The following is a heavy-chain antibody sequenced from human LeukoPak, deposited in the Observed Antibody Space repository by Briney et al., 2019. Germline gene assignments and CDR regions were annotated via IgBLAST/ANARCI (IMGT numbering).Heavy chain of an antibody. V-gene: IGHV4-31*03. Sequence: NPSETLSLTCTVSGGSISSGGYYWSWIRQHPGKGLEWIGYIYYSGSTYYNPSLKSRVTISVDTSKNQFSLKLSSVTAADTAVYYCARGFSSRWELILDYWGQGTLVTVSS. D-gene: IGHD1-26*01. CDR1: GGSISSGGYY. J-gene: IGHJ4*02. CDR2: IYYSGST. CDR3: ARGFSSRWELILDY.